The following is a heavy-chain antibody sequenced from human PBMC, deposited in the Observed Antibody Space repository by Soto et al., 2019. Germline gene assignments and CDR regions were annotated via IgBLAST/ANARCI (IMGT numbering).Heavy chain of an antibody. CDR1: GFTFSSYA. J-gene: IGHJ4*02. D-gene: IGHD3-16*02. Sequence: WGSLRLSCAASGFTFSSYAIHWVRQAPGKGLEWVAVISYDGSNKYYADSVKGQFTISRDNSKNTLYLQMSSLRAEDTAVYYCAQDRGFIDPFDYRGQGALVTVSS. CDR3: AQDRGFIDPFDY. V-gene: IGHV3-30-3*01. CDR2: ISYDGSNK.